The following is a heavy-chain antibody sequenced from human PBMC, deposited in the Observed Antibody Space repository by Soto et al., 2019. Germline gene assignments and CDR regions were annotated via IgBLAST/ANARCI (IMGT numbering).Heavy chain of an antibody. CDR3: ATEFYNNGYNF. J-gene: IGHJ4*02. Sequence: GGSLRLCCAASGFSFSSACMIGVRQAPGRGLEWVGHIKTKFDGGTTDYAAPVKGRFTISRDDLKNILYLQMDSLRTEDTAVYYCATEFYNNGYNFWGRGPLVTVSS. D-gene: IGHD3-22*01. CDR2: IKTKFDGGTT. V-gene: IGHV3-15*01. CDR1: GFSFSSAC.